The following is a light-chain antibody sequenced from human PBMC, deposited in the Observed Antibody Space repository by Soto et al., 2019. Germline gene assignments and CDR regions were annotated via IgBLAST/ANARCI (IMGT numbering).Light chain of an antibody. V-gene: IGLV2-8*01. Sequence: QSALTQPPSASGSPGQSVTISCTGTSNDVGGYNYVSWYQQHPGKAPKLMIYEVSKRPSGVPDRFSGSKSGNTASLTVSGLQAEDEGDYYCNSYAGSNNYVVFGGGTKLTVL. CDR1: SNDVGGYNY. J-gene: IGLJ2*01. CDR3: NSYAGSNNYVV. CDR2: EVS.